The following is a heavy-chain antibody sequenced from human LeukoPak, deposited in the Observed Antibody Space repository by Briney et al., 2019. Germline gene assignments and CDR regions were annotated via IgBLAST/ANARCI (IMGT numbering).Heavy chain of an antibody. CDR1: GFTFSSYA. D-gene: IGHD7-27*01. J-gene: IGHJ6*02. V-gene: IGHV3-48*01. CDR2: ISSSSSTI. CDR3: AKRGTRATHGMDV. Sequence: PGGSLRLSCAASGFTFSSYAMNWVRQAPGKGLEWVSYISSSSSTIYYADSVKGRFTISRDNAKNSLYLQMNSLRVEDTAVYYCAKRGTRATHGMDVWGQGTTVTVSS.